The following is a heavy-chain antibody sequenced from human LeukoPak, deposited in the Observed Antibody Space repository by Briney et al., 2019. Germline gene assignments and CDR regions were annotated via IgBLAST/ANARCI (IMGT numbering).Heavy chain of an antibody. Sequence: GGSLRLSCVASGLTFTNTAMSWVRQAPGKGLEWVSGLTASGGSTYYADSVKGRFTISRDNSKNTPYLQMNSLRAEDTAVYYCVKRGSGSYPFDPWGQGTLVTVSS. J-gene: IGHJ5*02. V-gene: IGHV3-23*01. CDR3: VKRGSGSYPFDP. CDR1: GLTFTNTA. D-gene: IGHD3-10*01. CDR2: LTASGGST.